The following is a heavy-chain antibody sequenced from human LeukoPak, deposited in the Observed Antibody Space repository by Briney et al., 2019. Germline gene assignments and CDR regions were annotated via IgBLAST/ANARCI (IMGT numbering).Heavy chain of an antibody. CDR3: AKDFYYDSSGYPTLDY. D-gene: IGHD3-22*01. Sequence: PGGSLRLSCAASGFTFSSYDIHWVRQAPGKGLEWVAFIRYDGSNKYYADSVRGRFTISRDNSKNTLYLQMNSLRAEDTAVYFCAKDFYYDSSGYPTLDYWGQGTLVTVSS. J-gene: IGHJ4*02. V-gene: IGHV3-30*02. CDR2: IRYDGSNK. CDR1: GFTFSSYD.